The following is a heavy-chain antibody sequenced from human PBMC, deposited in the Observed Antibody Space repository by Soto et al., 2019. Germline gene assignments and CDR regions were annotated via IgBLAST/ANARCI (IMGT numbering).Heavy chain of an antibody. Sequence: QVQLVQSGAEVKKPGASVKVSCKASGYNFTSYGISWVRQAPGQGLEWMGWISTYNGNTNSAQKLQGRVTMTTDTSTSMAYMELRSLRSDDTAVYYCASDYSYGMFGYWGQGTLVTVSS. V-gene: IGHV1-18*01. CDR3: ASDYSYGMFGY. J-gene: IGHJ4*02. D-gene: IGHD5-18*01. CDR2: ISTYNGNT. CDR1: GYNFTSYG.